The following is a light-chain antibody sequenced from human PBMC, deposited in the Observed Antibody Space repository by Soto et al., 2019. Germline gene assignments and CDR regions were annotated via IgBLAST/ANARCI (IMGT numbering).Light chain of an antibody. V-gene: IGLV2-14*01. CDR3: SSYTRSSTYV. CDR1: SVDVGGYNY. Sequence: QSDLTHPASVSGSPGQSITISCPGTSVDVGGYNYVSWYQQYPGKAPRLVISDVSNRPSGVSNRFSGSKSGNSASLTISGLQAEDEADYYCSSYTRSSTYVFGTGTKVTVL. CDR2: DVS. J-gene: IGLJ1*01.